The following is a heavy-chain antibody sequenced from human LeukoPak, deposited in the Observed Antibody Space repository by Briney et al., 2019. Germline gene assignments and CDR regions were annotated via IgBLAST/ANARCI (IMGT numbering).Heavy chain of an antibody. V-gene: IGHV3-23*01. Sequence: PGGSLRLSCAASGFTFSSYAMSWVRQAPGKGLEWVSAISGSGGSTYYADSVKGRFTIPRDNSKNTLYLQMNSLRAEDTAVYYCAKDLGGIAVAEPLDYWGQGTLVTVSS. CDR2: ISGSGGST. J-gene: IGHJ4*02. CDR3: AKDLGGIAVAEPLDY. D-gene: IGHD6-19*01. CDR1: GFTFSSYA.